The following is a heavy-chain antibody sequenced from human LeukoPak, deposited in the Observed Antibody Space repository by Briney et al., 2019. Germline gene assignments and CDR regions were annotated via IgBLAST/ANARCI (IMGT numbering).Heavy chain of an antibody. J-gene: IGHJ4*02. D-gene: IGHD5-24*01. CDR2: IKEDGSEK. V-gene: IGHV3-7*01. Sequence: PGGSLRLSCAASGFTFSNYWMNWVRQAPGKGLQWVANIKEDGSEKYYVDSVKGRFTISRDNAKNSLHLQMNSLRAEDTAVYYCARDERDELRSVSTLEYWGQGTLVTVSS. CDR1: GFTFSNYW. CDR3: ARDERDELRSVSTLEY.